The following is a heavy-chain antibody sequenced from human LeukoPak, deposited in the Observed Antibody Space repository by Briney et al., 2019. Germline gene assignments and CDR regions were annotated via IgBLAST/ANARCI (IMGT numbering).Heavy chain of an antibody. CDR1: GFTFSSYW. CDR3: AKVGLWFGEFDY. V-gene: IGHV3-30*02. D-gene: IGHD3-10*01. J-gene: IGHJ4*02. Sequence: GGSLRLSCAASGFTFSSYWMHWVRQAPGKGLVWVAYIRYDGSNKYYADSVKGRFTISRDNSKNTLYLQMNSLRAEDTAVYYCAKVGLWFGEFDYWGQGTLVTVSS. CDR2: IRYDGSNK.